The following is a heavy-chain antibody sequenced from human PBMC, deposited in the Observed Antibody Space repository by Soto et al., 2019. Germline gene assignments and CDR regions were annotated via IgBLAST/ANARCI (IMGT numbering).Heavy chain of an antibody. J-gene: IGHJ4*02. CDR1: GGSFSGYY. CDR2: INHSGST. V-gene: IGHV4-34*01. D-gene: IGHD2-21*02. CDR3: AREDGTVVTPHYFDY. Sequence: QVQLQQWGAGLLKPSETLSLTCAVYGGSFSGYYWSWIRQPPGKGLEWIGEINHSGSTNYNPSLKSRVTISVDTSKNEFSLKLSSLTAADTAVYYCAREDGTVVTPHYFDYWGQGTLVTVSS.